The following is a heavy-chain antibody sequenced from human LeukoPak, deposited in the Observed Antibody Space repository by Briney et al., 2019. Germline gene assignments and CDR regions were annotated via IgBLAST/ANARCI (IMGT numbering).Heavy chain of an antibody. V-gene: IGHV3-7*04. J-gene: IGHJ3*02. CDR1: GFTFSSTW. CDR3: ARDGALTVGSFDI. D-gene: IGHD1-26*01. Sequence: GGSLRLSCAASGFTFSSTWMTWVRQAPGKGLEWVANIKEDGSLRDYVDSVKGRFTIFRDNAKNSLYLQMNSLRHEDTAVYYCARDGALTVGSFDIWGQGTMVTVSS. CDR2: IKEDGSLR.